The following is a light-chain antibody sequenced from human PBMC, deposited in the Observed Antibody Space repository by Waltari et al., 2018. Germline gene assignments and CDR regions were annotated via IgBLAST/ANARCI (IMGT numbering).Light chain of an antibody. Sequence: DIVVTQSPLSLPVTPGEPASISCRSSQSLLHRNGNNYLDWYLQKPGQSPQLLIYLGSNRAAGVPDRFSGRGSGTDFTLRISRVEAEDVGVYYCMQSLKTLWTFGPGTKVEIK. J-gene: IGKJ1*01. V-gene: IGKV2-28*01. CDR2: LGS. CDR3: MQSLKTLWT. CDR1: QSLLHRNGNNY.